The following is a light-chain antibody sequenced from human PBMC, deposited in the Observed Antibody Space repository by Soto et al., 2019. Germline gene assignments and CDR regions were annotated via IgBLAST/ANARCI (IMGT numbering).Light chain of an antibody. V-gene: IGKV3-15*01. CDR2: GAS. J-gene: IGKJ1*01. Sequence: EIVMTQSPATLSVSPGERATLSCRASQSISTKLAWYQQKPGQAPRVLIYGASTRATGIPARFSGSGSGTVFTLTISSLQFEDFAVYHCQHYNDWPPTWTFGQGTRVEIK. CDR3: QHYNDWPPTWT. CDR1: QSISTK.